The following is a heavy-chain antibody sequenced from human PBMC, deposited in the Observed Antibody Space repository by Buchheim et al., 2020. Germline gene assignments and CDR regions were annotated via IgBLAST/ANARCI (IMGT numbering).Heavy chain of an antibody. CDR2: INHSGST. CDR1: GGSFSGYY. CDR3: AREVKLGYSGYDYGRIVDY. V-gene: IGHV4-34*01. J-gene: IGHJ4*02. D-gene: IGHD5-12*01. Sequence: QVQLQQWGAGLLKPSETLSLTCAVYGGSFSGYYWSWIRQPPGKGLEWIGEINHSGSTNYNPSLKSRVTISVDTSKNQFSLKLSSVTAADTAVYYCAREVKLGYSGYDYGRIVDYWGQGTL.